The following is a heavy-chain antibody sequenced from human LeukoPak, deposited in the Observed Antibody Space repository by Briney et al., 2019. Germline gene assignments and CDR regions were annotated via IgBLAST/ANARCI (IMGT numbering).Heavy chain of an antibody. V-gene: IGHV3-30*04. CDR3: ARDLVPYYDILTGYWGY. J-gene: IGHJ4*02. CDR2: ISYDGSTK. Sequence: GGSLRLSCAASGFTFSSYAIHWVRQAPGKGLEWVALISYDGSTKYSTDSVKGRFTISRDNAKNSLYLQMNSLRAEDTAVYYCARDLVPYYDILTGYWGYWGQGTLVTVSS. D-gene: IGHD3-9*01. CDR1: GFTFSSYA.